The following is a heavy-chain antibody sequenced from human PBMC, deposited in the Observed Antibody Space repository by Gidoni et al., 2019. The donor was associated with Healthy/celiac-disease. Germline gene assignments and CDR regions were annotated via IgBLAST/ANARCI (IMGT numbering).Heavy chain of an antibody. CDR3: ARDPDPYYDHLGAFDI. CDR1: GLPFRDYS. V-gene: IGHV3-11*01. D-gene: IGHD3-22*01. Sequence: QVQLVASGGGLVKPGGSLRPSCAASGLPFRDYSMSWSRQAPGKGLEWVSYMSSSGSTIYYADSVKCRFTICRDNAKNSLYLQMNSLRAEDTAVYYCARDPDPYYDHLGAFDIWGQGTMVTVSS. CDR2: MSSSGSTI. J-gene: IGHJ3*02.